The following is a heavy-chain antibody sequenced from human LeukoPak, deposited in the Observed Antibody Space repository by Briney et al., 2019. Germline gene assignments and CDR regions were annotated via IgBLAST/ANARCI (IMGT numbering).Heavy chain of an antibody. CDR1: GGSISSSSYY. CDR2: IYYSGST. D-gene: IGHD6-6*01. V-gene: IGHV4-39*07. Sequence: PSETLSLTCTVSGGSISSSSYYWGWIRQPPGKGLEWIGSIYYSGSTYYNPSLKSRVTISVDTSKNQFSLKLSSVTAADTAVYYCARDEGSSSSSSDYWGQGTLVTVSS. J-gene: IGHJ4*02. CDR3: ARDEGSSSSSSDY.